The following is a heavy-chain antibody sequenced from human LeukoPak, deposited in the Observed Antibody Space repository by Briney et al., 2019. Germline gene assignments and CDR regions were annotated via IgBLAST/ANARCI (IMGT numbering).Heavy chain of an antibody. CDR2: ISYDGSNK. J-gene: IGHJ6*03. CDR1: GFTFSSYG. V-gene: IGHV3-30*18. D-gene: IGHD4-17*01. Sequence: GGSLRLSCAASGFTFSSYGMHWVRQAPGKGLEWVAVISYDGSNKYYADSVKGRFTISRDNSKNTLYLQMNSLGAEDTAVYYCAKPGPYGDLPFYYYYMDVWGKGTTVTVSS. CDR3: AKPGPYGDLPFYYYYMDV.